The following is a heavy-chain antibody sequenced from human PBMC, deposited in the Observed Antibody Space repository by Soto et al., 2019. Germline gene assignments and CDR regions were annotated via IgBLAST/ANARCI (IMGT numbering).Heavy chain of an antibody. V-gene: IGHV3-11*01. Sequence: TGGYLRLSCAASGFTFSDYYLSWIRQAPGTGLEWVSYISSSGSTIYYADSVKGRFTISRDNAKNSLYLQMTSLGAEDTAVYYCARDYDSIYGMDVWGQGTTVTVSS. D-gene: IGHD3-22*01. CDR2: ISSSGSTI. CDR1: GFTFSDYY. J-gene: IGHJ6*02. CDR3: ARDYDSIYGMDV.